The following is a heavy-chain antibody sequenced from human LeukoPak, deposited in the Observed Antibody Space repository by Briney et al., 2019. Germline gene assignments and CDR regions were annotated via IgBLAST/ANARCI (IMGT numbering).Heavy chain of an antibody. CDR3: ARDLGQYYDTSDNWFDP. D-gene: IGHD3-22*01. Sequence: GGSLRLSCAASGFTFSSYGMHWVRQAPGKGLVWVSRINSDGINTSYADSVKGRFTISRDNAKNMLNLQMNSLRAEDTAVYYCARDLGQYYDTSDNWFDPWGQGTLVTVSS. J-gene: IGHJ5*02. V-gene: IGHV3-74*01. CDR1: GFTFSSYG. CDR2: INSDGINT.